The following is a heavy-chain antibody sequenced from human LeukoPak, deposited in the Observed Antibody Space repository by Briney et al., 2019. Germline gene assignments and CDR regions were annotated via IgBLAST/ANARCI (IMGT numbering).Heavy chain of an antibody. Sequence: ASVKVSCKASGYTFTSYGISWVRQAPGQGLEWMGWISAYNGNTNYAQKLQGRVTMTTDTSTSTAYMELRSLRSDDTAVYYCASSVTRYGYFDYWGQGTLVTVSS. D-gene: IGHD1-1*01. CDR1: GYTFTSYG. CDR2: ISAYNGNT. J-gene: IGHJ4*02. V-gene: IGHV1-18*01. CDR3: ASSVTRYGYFDY.